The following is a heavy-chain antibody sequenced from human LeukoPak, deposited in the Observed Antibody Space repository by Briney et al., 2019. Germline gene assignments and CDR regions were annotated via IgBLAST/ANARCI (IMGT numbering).Heavy chain of an antibody. D-gene: IGHD6-19*01. CDR1: GFTFSSYA. CDR3: ARAYSSGWYGVPYYFDY. CDR2: ISGSGGST. J-gene: IGHJ4*02. V-gene: IGHV3-23*01. Sequence: GGSLRLSCAASGFTFSSYAMSWVRQAPGKGLEWVSAISGSGGSTYYADSVKGRFTISRDNSKNTLYLQMNSLRAEDTAVYYCARAYSSGWYGVPYYFDYWGQGTLVTVSS.